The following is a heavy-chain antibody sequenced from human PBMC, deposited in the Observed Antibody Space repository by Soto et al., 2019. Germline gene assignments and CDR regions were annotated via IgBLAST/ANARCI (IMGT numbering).Heavy chain of an antibody. CDR1: GLTFRNYG. CDR2: IWHDGSQK. J-gene: IGHJ6*02. D-gene: IGHD1-1*01. Sequence: QVQLVESGGGVVQAGRSLRLSCAASGLTFRNYGMHWVRQAQGKGLGWVAIIWHDGSQKYYADSVKGRFSISRDNSKNTLYLQMTSPRAEDTAVYYCASWLEPSSYYGMDAWGQGTTVTVSS. CDR3: ASWLEPSSYYGMDA. V-gene: IGHV3-33*01.